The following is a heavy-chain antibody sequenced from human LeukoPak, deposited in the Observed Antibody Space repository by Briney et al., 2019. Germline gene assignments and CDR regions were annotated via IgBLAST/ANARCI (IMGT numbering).Heavy chain of an antibody. CDR2: ISSSGNIK. D-gene: IGHD3-22*01. CDR3: ARSPRGYSFYFDY. V-gene: IGHV3-11*04. Sequence: PGGSLRLSCAASGFTFSDYYMSWIRQAPGKGLEWLSYISSSGNIKYYTDSVKGRFTISRDNAKNSLYLQMNSLRAEDTAVYYCARSPRGYSFYFDYWGQGTLVTVSS. CDR1: GFTFSDYY. J-gene: IGHJ4*02.